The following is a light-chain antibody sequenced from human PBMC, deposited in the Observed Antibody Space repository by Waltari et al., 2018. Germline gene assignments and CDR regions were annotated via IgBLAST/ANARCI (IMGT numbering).Light chain of an antibody. Sequence: CRASQTVSTIALSWYQHKPGQAPRVLIYSTYNMATGIPDRFSGSGSGTDFTLTINRLAPEDFAMYYCQQYDGIVVTFGGGTKVEI. CDR3: QQYDGIVVT. CDR2: STY. V-gene: IGKV3-20*01. CDR1: QTVSTIA. J-gene: IGKJ4*01.